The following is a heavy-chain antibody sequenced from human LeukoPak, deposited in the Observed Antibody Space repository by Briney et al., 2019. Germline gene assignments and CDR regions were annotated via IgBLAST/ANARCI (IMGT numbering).Heavy chain of an antibody. Sequence: PGGSLRLSCAASGFTFSSYSMNWVRQAPGKGLEWVSSISSSSSTIYYADSVKGRFTISRDNAKNSLYLQMNSLRAEDTAVYYCARDSPSSSSWYRTSPIKMRYYGMDVWGQGTTVTVSS. J-gene: IGHJ6*02. V-gene: IGHV3-48*04. D-gene: IGHD6-13*01. CDR3: ARDSPSSSSWYRTSPIKMRYYGMDV. CDR1: GFTFSSYS. CDR2: ISSSSSTI.